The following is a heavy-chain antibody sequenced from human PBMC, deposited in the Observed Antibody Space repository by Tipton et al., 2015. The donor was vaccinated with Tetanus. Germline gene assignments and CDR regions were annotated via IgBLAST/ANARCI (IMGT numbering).Heavy chain of an antibody. Sequence: TLSLTCAVSGGSISTNYWTWIRQSPGKGLEWIGYISYSGSTNSNYSLKSRITISQDTSNNQFSLKPTSVTAADTAVYYCARRSYCSSSRCFDAFDLWGQGTMVTVSS. J-gene: IGHJ3*01. D-gene: IGHD2-2*01. V-gene: IGHV4-59*01. CDR3: ARRSYCSSSRCFDAFDL. CDR1: GGSISTNY. CDR2: ISYSGST.